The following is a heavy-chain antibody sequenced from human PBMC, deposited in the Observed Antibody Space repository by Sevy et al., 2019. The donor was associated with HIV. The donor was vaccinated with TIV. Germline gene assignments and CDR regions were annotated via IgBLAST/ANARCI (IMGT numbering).Heavy chain of an antibody. CDR3: ARDQHDYAGNLRTGWFDP. D-gene: IGHD4-17*01. V-gene: IGHV3-30-3*01. CDR1: VFTFSSYA. CDR2: ISYDGSNK. Sequence: GGSLRLSCAASVFTFSSYAIHWVRQAPGKGLEWVAFISYDGSNKYYADSVKGRFTISRDNSKKTLYLQMNSLRAEDTAVYYCARDQHDYAGNLRTGWFDPWGQGTLVTVSS. J-gene: IGHJ5*02.